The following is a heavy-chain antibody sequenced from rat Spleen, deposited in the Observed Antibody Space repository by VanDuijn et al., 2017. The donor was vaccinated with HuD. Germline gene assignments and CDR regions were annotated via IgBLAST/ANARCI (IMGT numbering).Heavy chain of an antibody. V-gene: IGHV5-25*01. CDR2: ISPTGGST. CDR3: ARENYYSGDY. D-gene: IGHD1-1*01. J-gene: IGHJ2*01. Sequence: EVQLVESDGGSVQPGRSMKLSCAASGFTFSNYDMAWVRQAPTKGLEWVASISPTGGSTYYRDSVKGRFTFSRDNAKSTLYLQMDSLRSEDSATYYCARENYYSGDYWGQGVMVTVSS. CDR1: GFTFSNYD.